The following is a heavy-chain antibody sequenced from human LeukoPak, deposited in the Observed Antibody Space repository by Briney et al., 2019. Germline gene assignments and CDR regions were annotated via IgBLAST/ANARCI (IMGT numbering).Heavy chain of an antibody. V-gene: IGHV3-64*01. D-gene: IGHD3-10*01. CDR1: GFTFSYYA. CDR3: AREGVSRGYTFDI. J-gene: IGHJ3*02. Sequence: GGSLRLSCAASGFTFSYYAMHWVRQAPGKGLEYVSSISNNGGSTDYANSVKGRFIISRDNSKNTLYLQMGSLRAEDMAVYYCAREGVSRGYTFDIWGQGTMVTVSS. CDR2: ISNNGGST.